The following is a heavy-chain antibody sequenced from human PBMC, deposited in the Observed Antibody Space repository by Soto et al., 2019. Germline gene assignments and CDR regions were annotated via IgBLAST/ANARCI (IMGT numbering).Heavy chain of an antibody. CDR1: GFSFNRYN. V-gene: IGHV3-48*02. CDR2: ITASTGVT. Sequence: EVQLVETGGGLAQPGGSLRLSCAASGFSFNRYNMNWVRQAPGKGLEWVSYITASTGVTYYADSVEGRFTVSRDNAKGSLYLQMNSLRDEDTATYYYVRAFNGNSFGYGFWGQGTLVTVSS. D-gene: IGHD5-18*01. CDR3: VRAFNGNSFGYGF. J-gene: IGHJ4*02.